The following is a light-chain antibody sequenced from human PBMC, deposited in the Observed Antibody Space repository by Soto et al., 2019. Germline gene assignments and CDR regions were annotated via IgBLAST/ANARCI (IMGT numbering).Light chain of an antibody. V-gene: IGKV1-5*01. CDR2: GAS. Sequence: DIQLTQSPSTLSVSVGDRVTITCRASQSVTSRLAWYQQKPGKAPKLLIYGASNLESGVPSRFSGSGSGTEFTPPISSMQPDDFATYYCQQYNSYSLTFGGGTTVEIK. CDR3: QQYNSYSLT. J-gene: IGKJ4*01. CDR1: QSVTSR.